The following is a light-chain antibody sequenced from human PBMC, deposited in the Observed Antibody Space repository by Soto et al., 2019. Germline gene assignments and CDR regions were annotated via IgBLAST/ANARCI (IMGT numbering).Light chain of an antibody. J-gene: IGKJ1*01. CDR1: QTISGW. Sequence: DIQMIQSPSTLSASVGDRVTLTCRASQTISGWLAWYQQKPGKAPKLLISDASNLESGLPSRFSGSGSGTEFTLTISCLQLDDFATYYCQQYNSYSAFGQGTKVEMK. CDR3: QQYNSYSA. V-gene: IGKV1-5*01. CDR2: DAS.